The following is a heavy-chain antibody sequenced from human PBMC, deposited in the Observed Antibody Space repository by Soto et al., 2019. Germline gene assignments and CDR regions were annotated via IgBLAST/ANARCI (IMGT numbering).Heavy chain of an antibody. V-gene: IGHV1-2*04. CDR3: ARDRKYSYGFAYYYYGMDV. D-gene: IGHD5-18*01. CDR2: INPNSGGT. CDR1: GYTFTGYY. Sequence: GASVKVSCKASGYTFTGYYMHWVRQAPGQGLEWMGWINPNSGGTNYAQKFQGWVTMTRDTSISTAYMELSRLRSDDTAVYYCARDRKYSYGFAYYYYGMDVWGQGTTVTVSS. J-gene: IGHJ6*02.